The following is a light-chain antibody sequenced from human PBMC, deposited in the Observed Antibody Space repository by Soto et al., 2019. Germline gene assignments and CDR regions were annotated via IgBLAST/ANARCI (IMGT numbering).Light chain of an antibody. J-gene: IGLJ2*01. CDR1: SSNIGAGYD. Sequence: QSVLTQPPSVSGAPGQRVTISCTGSSSNIGAGYDVHWYQQLPGTAPKLLIYGNSNRPSGVPDRFSGSKSGTSASLAITGLQAEYGSDYYCQSYDSSLRGGVFGGGTKLTVL. V-gene: IGLV1-40*01. CDR2: GNS. CDR3: QSYDSSLRGGV.